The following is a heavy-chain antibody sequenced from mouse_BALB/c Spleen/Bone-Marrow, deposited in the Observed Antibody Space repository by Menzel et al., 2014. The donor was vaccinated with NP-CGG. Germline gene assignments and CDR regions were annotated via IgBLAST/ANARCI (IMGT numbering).Heavy chain of an antibody. V-gene: IGHV5-6-4*01. Sequence: EVMLVESGGGLVEPGGSLKLSCAASGFTFSSYTMSWVRQTPEKRLEWVATISSGGSYTYYPDSVKGRFTISRDNAKNTLYLQMSSLKSEDTAMYYCTRDLYDGYYYYAMDYWGQGTSVTVSS. J-gene: IGHJ4*01. CDR1: GFTFSSYT. D-gene: IGHD2-3*01. CDR2: ISSGGSYT. CDR3: TRDLYDGYYYYAMDY.